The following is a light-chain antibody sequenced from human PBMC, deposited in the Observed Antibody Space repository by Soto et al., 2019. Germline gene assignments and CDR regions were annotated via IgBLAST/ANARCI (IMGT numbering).Light chain of an antibody. J-gene: IGKJ1*01. V-gene: IGKV1-39*01. CDR1: QSISSY. Sequence: DIQMTQSPSSLSASVGDRVTITCRASQSISSYLNWYQQKPGKAPKLLIYAASSLQSGVPSRFSGSGPGTDFTLSISSLQPEDCATYYCQQSYSTPRTCGQGTKVEIK. CDR2: AAS. CDR3: QQSYSTPRT.